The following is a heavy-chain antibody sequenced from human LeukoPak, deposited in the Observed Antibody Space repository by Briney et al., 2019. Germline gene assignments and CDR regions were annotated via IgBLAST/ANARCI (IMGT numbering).Heavy chain of an antibody. V-gene: IGHV3-7*01. D-gene: IGHD4-17*01. CDR1: GFTFSSYW. CDR3: ASEGKLYGDYAAFDI. Sequence: GGSLRLSCAASGFTFSSYWMSWVRQAPGKGLEWVANIKQDGSEKYYVDSVKGRFTISRDNAKNSLYLQMNSLRAEDTAVYYCASEGKLYGDYAAFDIWGQGTMVTVPS. CDR2: IKQDGSEK. J-gene: IGHJ3*02.